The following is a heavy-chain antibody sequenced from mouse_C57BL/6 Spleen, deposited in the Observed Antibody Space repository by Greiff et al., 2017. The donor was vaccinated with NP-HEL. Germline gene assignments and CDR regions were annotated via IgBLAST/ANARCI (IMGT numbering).Heavy chain of an antibody. D-gene: IGHD1-1*01. CDR2: IDPSDSYT. V-gene: IGHV1-69*01. J-gene: IGHJ1*03. CDR1: GYTFTSYW. CDR3: ARYEDSSYVYFDV. Sequence: VQLQQPGAELVMPGASVKLSCKASGYTFTSYWMHWVKQRPGQGLEWIGEIDPSDSYTNYNQKFKGKSTLTVDKSSSTAYMQLSSLTSEDSAVYYCARYEDSSYVYFDVWGTGTTVTVSS.